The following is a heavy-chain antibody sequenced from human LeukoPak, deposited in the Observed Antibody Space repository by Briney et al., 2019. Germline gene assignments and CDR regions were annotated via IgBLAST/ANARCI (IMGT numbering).Heavy chain of an antibody. D-gene: IGHD6-13*01. J-gene: IGHJ4*02. CDR3: ARLQLGVGFDY. CDR1: GFTFSTYS. Sequence: GGSLRLSCAASGFTFSTYSMNWVRQAPGKGLEWVSYIGSSSSTIYYADSVKGRFTISRDNAKNSLYLQMNSLRAEDTAVYYCARLQLGVGFDYWGQGTLVTVSS. V-gene: IGHV3-48*01. CDR2: IGSSSSTI.